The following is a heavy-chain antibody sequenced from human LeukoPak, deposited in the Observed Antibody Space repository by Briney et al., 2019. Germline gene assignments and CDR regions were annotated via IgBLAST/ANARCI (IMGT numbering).Heavy chain of an antibody. D-gene: IGHD3-10*01. CDR3: ARARRAPMVRGVINWFDP. Sequence: PGGSLRLSCAASGFTFDDYGMSWVRQAPGKGLEWVSGINWNGGSTGYADSVKGRSTISRDNAKNSLYLQMNSLRAEDTALYYCARARRAPMVRGVINWFDPWGQGTLVTVSS. CDR1: GFTFDDYG. V-gene: IGHV3-20*04. CDR2: INWNGGST. J-gene: IGHJ5*02.